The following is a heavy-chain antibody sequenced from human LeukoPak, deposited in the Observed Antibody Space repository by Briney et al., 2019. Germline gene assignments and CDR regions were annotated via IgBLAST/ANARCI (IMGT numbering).Heavy chain of an antibody. Sequence: SETLSLTCTVSGGSISSSSYYWGWIRQPPGQGLEWIGSIYYSGSTYYNPSLKSRVTISVDTSKNQFSLKLSSVTAADTAVYYCARLWAGDYWGQGTLVTVSS. J-gene: IGHJ4*02. D-gene: IGHD3-16*01. CDR2: IYYSGST. V-gene: IGHV4-39*01. CDR3: ARLWAGDY. CDR1: GGSISSSSYY.